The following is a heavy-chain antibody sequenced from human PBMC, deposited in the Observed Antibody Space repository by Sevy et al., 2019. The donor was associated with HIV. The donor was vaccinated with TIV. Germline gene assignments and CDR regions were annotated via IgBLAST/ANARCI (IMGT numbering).Heavy chain of an antibody. CDR1: GFTFQTFG. J-gene: IGHJ4*02. CDR2: ISSDGINH. D-gene: IGHD3-10*02. V-gene: IGHV3-30*18. CDR3: TKESLRGTYIRGDFDH. Sequence: GGSLRLSCSAFGFTFQTFGMHWIRQAPGKGPEWLAVISSDGINHNYASSVKGRFTIYRENPKSLLFLQMNSLTPNDTAVYFCTKESLRGTYIRGDFDHWGQGSLVTVSS.